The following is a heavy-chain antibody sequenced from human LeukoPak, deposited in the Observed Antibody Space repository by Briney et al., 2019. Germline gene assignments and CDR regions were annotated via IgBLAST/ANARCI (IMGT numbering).Heavy chain of an antibody. J-gene: IGHJ3*02. CDR2: INHSGST. V-gene: IGHV4-30-2*01. Sequence: PSQTLSLTCAVSGVSISSGGYSWSWIRQPPGKGLEWIGEINHSGSTNYNPSLKSRVTISVDTSKNQFSLKLSSVTAADTAVYYCVGSIPYYYDSSGQDHDAFDIWGQGTMVTVSS. CDR3: VGSIPYYYDSSGQDHDAFDI. D-gene: IGHD3-22*01. CDR1: GVSISSGGYS.